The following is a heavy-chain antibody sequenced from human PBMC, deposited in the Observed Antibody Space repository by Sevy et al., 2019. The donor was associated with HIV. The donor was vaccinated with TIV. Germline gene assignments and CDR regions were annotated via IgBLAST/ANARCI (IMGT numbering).Heavy chain of an antibody. Sequence: GGSLRLSCAASQFTFRDYTMNWVRQTPGKGLEWISYISSGSSYIRYADSVKGRFTISRDNAENSLYLQMNRLRAEDTGVYFCARDRDYYGSGTYHYWGQGTLVTVSS. D-gene: IGHD3-10*01. J-gene: IGHJ4*02. CDR1: QFTFRDYT. CDR3: ARDRDYYGSGTYHY. CDR2: ISSGSSYI. V-gene: IGHV3-21*06.